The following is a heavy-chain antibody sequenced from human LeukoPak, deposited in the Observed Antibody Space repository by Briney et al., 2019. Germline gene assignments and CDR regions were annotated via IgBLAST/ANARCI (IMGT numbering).Heavy chain of an antibody. Sequence: SETLSLTCTVSGGSISSYYWSWIRQPPGKGLEWIGYIYYSGSTNYNPSLKSRVTISVDTSKNQFSLKLSSVTAADTAVYYCARGGGTPYDSSGYYYLQFDPWGQGTLVTVSP. CDR3: ARGGGTPYDSSGYYYLQFDP. J-gene: IGHJ5*02. D-gene: IGHD3-22*01. CDR1: GGSISSYY. V-gene: IGHV4-59*08. CDR2: IYYSGST.